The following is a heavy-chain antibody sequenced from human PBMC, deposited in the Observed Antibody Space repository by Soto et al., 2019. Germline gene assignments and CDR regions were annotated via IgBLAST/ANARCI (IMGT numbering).Heavy chain of an antibody. V-gene: IGHV3-23*01. CDR2: ISGSGFKK. CDR1: GCICENLG. D-gene: IGHD4-17*01. Sequence: GRSVRLSCVDFGCICENLGMSWVRQAPGKGLEWISSISGSGFKKYYADSVKGRFTISRDNSKSTVYLELNNLSAEDTAVYHCAKNQGVELVPLATVDWFDPWGQGPVSTVSA. CDR3: AKNQGVELVPLATVDWFDP. J-gene: IGHJ5*02.